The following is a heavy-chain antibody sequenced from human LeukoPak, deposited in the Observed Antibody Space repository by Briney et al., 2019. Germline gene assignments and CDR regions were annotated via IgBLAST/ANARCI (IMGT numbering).Heavy chain of an antibody. CDR1: GFTVSSNY. D-gene: IGHD3-10*01. J-gene: IGHJ4*02. V-gene: IGHV3-48*01. CDR2: ISSSSSTI. Sequence: PGGSLRLSCAASGFTVSSNYMSWVRQAPGKGLEWVSYISSSSSTIYYADSVKGRFTISRDNSKNTLYLQMNSLRAEDTAVYYCAKAMVRGVRRSTDSSFDYWGQGTLVTVSS. CDR3: AKAMVRGVRRSTDSSFDY.